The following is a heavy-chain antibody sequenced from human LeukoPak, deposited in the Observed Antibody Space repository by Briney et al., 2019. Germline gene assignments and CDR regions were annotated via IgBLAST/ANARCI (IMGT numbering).Heavy chain of an antibody. CDR1: GFTFSSYW. D-gene: IGHD5-24*01. V-gene: IGHV3-74*01. CDR2: INSDGSST. CDR3: ASGRWLQFNDY. Sequence: GGSLRLSCAASGFTFSSYWMHWVRQAPGKGQVWVSRINSDGSSTSYADSVKGRFTISRDNAKNTLYLQMNSLRAEDTAVYYCASGRWLQFNDYWGQGTLVTVSS. J-gene: IGHJ4*02.